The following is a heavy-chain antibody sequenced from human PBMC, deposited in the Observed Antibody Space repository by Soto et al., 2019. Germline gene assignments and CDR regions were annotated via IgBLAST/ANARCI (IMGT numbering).Heavy chain of an antibody. CDR2: IYYSGST. Sequence: SETLSLTCTVSGGSISSYYWSWIRQPPWKGLEWIGYIYYSGSTNYNPSLKSRVTISVDTSKNQFSLKLSSVTAADTAVYYCARAEVTMVRGTYGMDVWGQGTTVTVSS. V-gene: IGHV4-59*01. J-gene: IGHJ6*02. CDR3: ARAEVTMVRGTYGMDV. CDR1: GGSISSYY. D-gene: IGHD3-10*01.